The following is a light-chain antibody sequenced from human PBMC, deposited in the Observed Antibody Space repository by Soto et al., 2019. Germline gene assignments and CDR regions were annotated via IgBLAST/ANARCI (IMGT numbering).Light chain of an antibody. Sequence: DIQMTQSPSTLSASVVDRVTLSCRASQSISSWLARYQQKPGKAPKVLINKASSLESGVPSRFSGSGSGTEFTLTISSLQPDDFATYYCQHFNSYPWTFGQGTKVDIK. J-gene: IGKJ1*01. CDR2: KAS. CDR3: QHFNSYPWT. CDR1: QSISSW. V-gene: IGKV1-5*03.